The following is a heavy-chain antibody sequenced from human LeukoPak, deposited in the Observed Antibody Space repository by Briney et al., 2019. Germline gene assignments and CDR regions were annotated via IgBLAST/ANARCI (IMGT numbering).Heavy chain of an antibody. V-gene: IGHV3-74*01. CDR1: GFTFSNYW. CDR2: ITSDGIDT. D-gene: IGHD2-21*01. CDR3: ARRDCGGDCQGH. Sequence: GGSLRLSCAASGFTFSNYWMHWVRQAPGKGLVWVARITSDGIDTSYADSVKGRFTISRDNAKNMLYLQMNSLRVEDTAVYYCARRDCGGDCQGHWGQGTLVTVSS. J-gene: IGHJ4*02.